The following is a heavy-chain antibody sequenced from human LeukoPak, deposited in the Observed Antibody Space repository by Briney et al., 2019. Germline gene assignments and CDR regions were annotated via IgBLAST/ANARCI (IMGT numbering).Heavy chain of an antibody. D-gene: IGHD6-13*01. V-gene: IGHV1-18*01. CDR1: GYTFTSYG. Sequence: ASVKVSCTASGYTFTSYGISWVRQAPGQGLEWMGWISAYNGNTNYAQKLQGRVTMTTDTSTSTAYMELRSLRSDDTAVYYCARPLGSSSWIYYYYYMDVWGKGTTVTVSS. CDR2: ISAYNGNT. J-gene: IGHJ6*03. CDR3: ARPLGSSSWIYYYYYMDV.